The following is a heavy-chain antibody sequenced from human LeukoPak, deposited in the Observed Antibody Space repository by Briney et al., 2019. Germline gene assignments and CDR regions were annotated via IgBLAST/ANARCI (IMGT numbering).Heavy chain of an antibody. CDR3: SRGLDSRKLGY. CDR1: GASFNSDDQY. J-gene: IGHJ4*02. CDR2: IHPSGML. D-gene: IGHD3-22*01. Sequence: SETLSLTCTVSGASFNSDDQYWHWLRQSPGKGLEWIGSIHPSGMLYNNPSLESRVTMSIDTSKNQFSLNLNSVTAADTAVYFCSRGLDSRKLGYWGQGSLVTVSS. V-gene: IGHV4-31*03.